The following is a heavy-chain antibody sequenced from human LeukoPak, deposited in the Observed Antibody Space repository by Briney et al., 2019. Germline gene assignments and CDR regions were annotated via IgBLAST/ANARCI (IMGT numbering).Heavy chain of an antibody. CDR2: IWYDGSNK. J-gene: IGHJ6*02. CDR1: GFTFSSYG. Sequence: HPGGSLRLSCAASGFTFSSYGMHWVRQAPGKGLEWVAVIWYDGSNKYYADSVKGRFIISRDNSKNTLYLQMNSLRAEDTAVYYCARDEGSLDVWGQGTTVTVSS. CDR3: ARDEGSLDV. V-gene: IGHV3-33*01.